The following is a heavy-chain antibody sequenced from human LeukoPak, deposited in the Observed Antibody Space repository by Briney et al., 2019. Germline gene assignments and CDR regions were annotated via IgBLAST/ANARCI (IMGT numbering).Heavy chain of an antibody. CDR1: GFTFSTYW. CDR2: TSSDGRST. D-gene: IGHD4-17*01. Sequence: PGGSLRLSCAASGFTFSTYWIHWVRQSPGRGLVWLSRTSSDGRSTTYADSVEGRFTVSRDNAKNTLYLQMSSLRDEDTAVYYCARDVVGDYDPMDVWGQGTTVSVS. J-gene: IGHJ6*02. V-gene: IGHV3-74*01. CDR3: ARDVVGDYDPMDV.